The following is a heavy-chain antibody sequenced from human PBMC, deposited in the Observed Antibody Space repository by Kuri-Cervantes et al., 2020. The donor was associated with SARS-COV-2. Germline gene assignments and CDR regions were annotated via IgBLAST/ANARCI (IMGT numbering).Heavy chain of an antibody. CDR2: ISSSSSTI. D-gene: IGHD3-10*01. CDR1: GFTFSSYS. J-gene: IGHJ2*01. V-gene: IGHV3-48*01. Sequence: GGSLRLSCAASGFTFSSYSMNWVRQAPGKGLEWVSYISSSSSTIYYADSVKGRFTISRDNAKNSLYLQMNSLRAEDTAVYYCAKATYYYGSGSYFGSDWYFDLWGRGTLVTVSS. CDR3: AKATYYYGSGSYFGSDWYFDL.